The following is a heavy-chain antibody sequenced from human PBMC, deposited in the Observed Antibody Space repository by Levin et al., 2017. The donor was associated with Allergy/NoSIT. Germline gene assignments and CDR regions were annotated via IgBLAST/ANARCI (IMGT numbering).Heavy chain of an antibody. Sequence: KASETLSLTCTVSGASISNYCWSWIRQTPGKGLEWIGYIDYRGSSNYNLSLRSRVTMSIDTNQFSLKLTSVTAADTAVYYCARDTPRITMVRGVMITEGLRGMDVWGQGTTVTVSS. CDR3: ARDTPRITMVRGVMITEGLRGMDV. CDR2: IDYRGSS. D-gene: IGHD3-10*01. V-gene: IGHV4-59*01. J-gene: IGHJ6*02. CDR1: GASISNYC.